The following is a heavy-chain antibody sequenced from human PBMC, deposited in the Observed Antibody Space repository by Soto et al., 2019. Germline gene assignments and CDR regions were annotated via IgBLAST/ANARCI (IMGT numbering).Heavy chain of an antibody. Sequence: GGSLRLSCAASGLTFSSYAMSWVRQAPGKGLEWVSAISGSGGSTYYADSVKGRFTISRDNSKNTLYRQMNSLRAEDTAVYYCAKPSDYDFWSGGNWFDPWGQGTLVPVSS. CDR2: ISGSGGST. J-gene: IGHJ5*02. D-gene: IGHD3-3*01. CDR1: GLTFSSYA. CDR3: AKPSDYDFWSGGNWFDP. V-gene: IGHV3-23*01.